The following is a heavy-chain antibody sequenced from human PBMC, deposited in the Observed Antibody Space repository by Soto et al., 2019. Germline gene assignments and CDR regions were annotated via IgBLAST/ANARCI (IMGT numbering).Heavy chain of an antibody. D-gene: IGHD4-17*01. J-gene: IGHJ4*02. V-gene: IGHV4-59*01. CDR1: GGSISSYY. CDR3: ARSAYGDYLFDY. Sequence: SETLSLTCTVSGGSISSYYWGWIRQPPGKGLEWIGYIYYSGSTNYNPSLKSRVTISVDTSKNQFSLKLSSVTAADTAVYYCARSAYGDYLFDYWGQGTLVTVSS. CDR2: IYYSGST.